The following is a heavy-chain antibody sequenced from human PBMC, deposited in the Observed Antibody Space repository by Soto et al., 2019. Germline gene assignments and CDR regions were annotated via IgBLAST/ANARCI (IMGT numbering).Heavy chain of an antibody. Sequence: EVQLLESGGGLVQAGGSLRLSCAASGFTFSSYAMSWVRQAPGKGLEWVSAISGSGGSTYYADSVKGRFTISRDNSKNTLYVQMNSLRAEDTAVYYCAKAGVRFGECIWGQGTMVTVSS. CDR1: GFTFSSYA. D-gene: IGHD3-10*01. CDR3: AKAGVRFGECI. J-gene: IGHJ3*02. CDR2: ISGSGGST. V-gene: IGHV3-23*01.